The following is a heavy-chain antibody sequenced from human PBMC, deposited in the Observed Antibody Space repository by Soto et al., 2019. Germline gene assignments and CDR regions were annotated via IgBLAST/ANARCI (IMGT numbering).Heavy chain of an antibody. CDR3: AKDPSDYYYDSSGYFPVY. CDR1: GFTFSSYA. V-gene: IGHV3-23*01. CDR2: ISGSGGST. D-gene: IGHD3-22*01. J-gene: IGHJ4*02. Sequence: GGSLRLSCAASGFTFSSYAMSWVRQAPGKGLEWVSAISGSGGSTYYADSVKGRFTISRDNSKNTLYLQMNSLRAEDTAVYYCAKDPSDYYYDSSGYFPVYWGQGTLVTVSS.